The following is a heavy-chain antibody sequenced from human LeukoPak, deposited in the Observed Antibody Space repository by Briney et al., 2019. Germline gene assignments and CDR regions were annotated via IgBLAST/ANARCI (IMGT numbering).Heavy chain of an antibody. Sequence: SETLSLTCTVSGGSISSGDYYWSWIRQPPGKGLEWIGYIYYSGSTYYNPSLESRVTISVDTSKNQFSLKLSSVTAADTAVYYCARVRHYGMDVWGQGTTVTVSS. V-gene: IGHV4-30-4*01. CDR1: GGSISSGDYY. CDR3: ARVRHYGMDV. J-gene: IGHJ6*02. CDR2: IYYSGST.